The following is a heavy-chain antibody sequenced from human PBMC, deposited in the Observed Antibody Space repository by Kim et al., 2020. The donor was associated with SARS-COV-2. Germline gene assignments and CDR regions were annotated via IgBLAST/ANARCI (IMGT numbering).Heavy chain of an antibody. CDR2: ISYDGSNK. V-gene: IGHV3-30*18. CDR3: AKGDGGEPYY. CDR1: GFTFSSYG. Sequence: GGSLRLSCAASGFTFSSYGMHWVRQAPGKGLEWVAVISYDGSNKYYADSVKGRFTISRDNSKNTLYLQMNSLRAEDTALYYCAKGDGGEPYYCGQGTLVTFSS. D-gene: IGHD3-16*01. J-gene: IGHJ4*02.